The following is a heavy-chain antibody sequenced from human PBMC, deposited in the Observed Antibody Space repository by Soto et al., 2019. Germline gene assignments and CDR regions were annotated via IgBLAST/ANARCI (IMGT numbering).Heavy chain of an antibody. CDR3: ARVPSYYGSGSYYNTNWFDP. J-gene: IGHJ5*02. D-gene: IGHD3-10*01. CDR2: IYYSGST. CDR1: GGSISSYC. V-gene: IGHV4-59*01. Sequence: PSETLSLTCTVSGGSISSYCWSWIRQPPGKGLEWIGYIYYSGSTNYNPSLKSRVTISVDTSKNQFSLKLSSVTAADTAVYYCARVPSYYGSGSYYNTNWFDPWGQGTLVTVSS.